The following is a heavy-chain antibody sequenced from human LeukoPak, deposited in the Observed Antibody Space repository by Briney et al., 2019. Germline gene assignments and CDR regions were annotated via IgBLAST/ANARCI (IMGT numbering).Heavy chain of an antibody. CDR1: GGSISSYY. J-gene: IGHJ5*02. CDR2: IYTSGST. CDR3: ARESLAAAGPNWFDP. Sequence: TSETLSLTRTVSGGSISSYYWSWIRQPAGKGLEWIGRIYTSGSTNYNPSLKSRVTMSVDTSKNQFSLKLSSVTAADTAVYYCARESLAAAGPNWFDPWGQGTLVTVSS. V-gene: IGHV4-4*07. D-gene: IGHD6-13*01.